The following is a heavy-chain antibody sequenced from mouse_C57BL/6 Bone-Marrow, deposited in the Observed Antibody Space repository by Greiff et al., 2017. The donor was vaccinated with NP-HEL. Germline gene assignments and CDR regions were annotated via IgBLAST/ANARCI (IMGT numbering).Heavy chain of an antibody. J-gene: IGHJ1*03. V-gene: IGHV7-1*01. CDR1: GFTFSDFY. Sequence: EVKLMESGGGLVQSGRSLRLSCATSGFTFSDFYMEWVRQAPGKGLEWIAASRNKANDYTTEYSASVKGRFIVSRDTSQSILYLQMNALRAEDTAIYYCARDAWDEGYFDVWGTGTTVTVSS. CDR3: ARDAWDEGYFDV. D-gene: IGHD4-1*01. CDR2: SRNKANDYTT.